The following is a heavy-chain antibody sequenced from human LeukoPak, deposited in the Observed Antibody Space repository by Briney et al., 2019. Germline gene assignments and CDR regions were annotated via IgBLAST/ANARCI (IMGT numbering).Heavy chain of an antibody. D-gene: IGHD3-16*02. V-gene: IGHV4-39*01. CDR1: GGSISSSSYY. CDR2: IYYSGST. CDR3: ARRSLYDYVWGSYRGPTLSFDP. J-gene: IGHJ5*02. Sequence: SETLSLTCTVSGGSISSSSYYWGWIRQPPGKGLEWIGSIYYSGSTYYNPSLKSRVTISVDTSKNQFSLKLSSVTAADTAVYYCARRSLYDYVWGSYRGPTLSFDPWAREPWSPSPQ.